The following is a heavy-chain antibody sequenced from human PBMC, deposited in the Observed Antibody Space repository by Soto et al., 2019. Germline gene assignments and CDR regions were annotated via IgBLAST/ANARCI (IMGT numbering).Heavy chain of an antibody. Sequence: PGESLKISCKGSGYSFNTYWIGWVRQMPGKGLEWMGIIYPGDSNTRYSPSFQGQVTISADRSISTAYVQWSSLKASDTAMYYCARLTVNNTRPYYYYGMDVWGQGTTVTVSS. CDR3: ARLTVNNTRPYYYYGMDV. D-gene: IGHD4-17*01. J-gene: IGHJ6*02. CDR2: IYPGDSNT. CDR1: GYSFNTYW. V-gene: IGHV5-51*01.